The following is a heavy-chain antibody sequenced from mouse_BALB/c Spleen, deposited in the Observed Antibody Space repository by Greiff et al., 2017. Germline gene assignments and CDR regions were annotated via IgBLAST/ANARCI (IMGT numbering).Heavy chain of an antibody. CDR1: GYTFTSYW. J-gene: IGHJ2*01. Sequence: QVQLKQSGAELAKPGASVKMSCKASGYTFTSYWMHWVKQRPGQGLEWIGYINPSTGYTEYNQKFKDKATLTADKSSSTAYMQLSSLTSEDSAVYYCAREEITTVVAPSFDYWGQGTTLTVSS. CDR2: INPSTGYT. D-gene: IGHD1-1*01. V-gene: IGHV1-7*01. CDR3: AREEITTVVAPSFDY.